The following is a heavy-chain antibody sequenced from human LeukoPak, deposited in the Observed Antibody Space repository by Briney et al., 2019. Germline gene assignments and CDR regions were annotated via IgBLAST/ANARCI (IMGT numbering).Heavy chain of an antibody. J-gene: IGHJ4*02. Sequence: GGSLRLSCAASGFTFSSYAMTWVRQAPGRGLEWVSSIRGSGDSIYYADSVKGRFTLSRENSKSTMFLQMNSLRAEDTAIYYCATAHITTWFWGLELWGQGTLVTVPS. V-gene: IGHV3-23*01. D-gene: IGHD3-16*01. CDR3: ATAHITTWFWGLEL. CDR2: IRGSGDSI. CDR1: GFTFSSYA.